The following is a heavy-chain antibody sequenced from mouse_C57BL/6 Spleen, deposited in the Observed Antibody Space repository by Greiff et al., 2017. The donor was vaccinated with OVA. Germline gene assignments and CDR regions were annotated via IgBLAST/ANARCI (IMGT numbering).Heavy chain of an antibody. CDR1: GYAFTNYL. J-gene: IGHJ1*03. Sequence: QVQLQQSGAELVRPGTSVKVSCKASGYAFTNYLIEWVKQRPGQGLEWIGVINPGSGGTHYNEKFKGKAPLTAAKSSSTASMQLSSLTSEDSAVYFCARWDDGYPHWYFDVWGKGTTVTVSS. D-gene: IGHD2-3*01. CDR2: INPGSGGT. V-gene: IGHV1-54*01. CDR3: ARWDDGYPHWYFDV.